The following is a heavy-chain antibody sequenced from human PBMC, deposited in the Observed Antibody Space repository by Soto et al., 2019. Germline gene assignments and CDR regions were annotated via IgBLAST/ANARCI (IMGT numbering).Heavy chain of an antibody. CDR2: IYHSGST. Sequence: SETLSLTCAVSGGSISSGGYSWSWIRQPPGKGLEWIGYIYHSGSTYYNPSLKSRVTISVDTSKNQFSLKLSSVTAADTAVYYCATQEVGGSYVYTFDPWGQGTLVPLSS. V-gene: IGHV4-30-2*03. J-gene: IGHJ5*02. D-gene: IGHD1-26*01. CDR1: GGSISSGGYS. CDR3: ATQEVGGSYVYTFDP.